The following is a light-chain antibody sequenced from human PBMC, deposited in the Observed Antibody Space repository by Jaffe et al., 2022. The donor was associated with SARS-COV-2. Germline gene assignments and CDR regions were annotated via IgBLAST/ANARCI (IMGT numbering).Light chain of an antibody. CDR3: QQYLRTPRT. V-gene: IGKV4-1*01. Sequence: DIVMTQSPDSLAVSLGERATINCKSSQSVLYSSNNKNYLTWYQQKPGQPPKLLIYWASTRESGVPDRFSGSGSGTDFTLTISSLQAEDVAVYYCQQYLRTPRTFGQGTKLEIK. J-gene: IGKJ2*01. CDR2: WAS. CDR1: QSVLYSSNNKNY.